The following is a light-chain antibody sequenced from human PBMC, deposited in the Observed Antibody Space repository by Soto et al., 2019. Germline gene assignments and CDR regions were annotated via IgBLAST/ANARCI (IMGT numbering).Light chain of an antibody. V-gene: IGKV1-9*01. CDR3: QQLNSYPLT. CDR1: QGISSY. J-gene: IGKJ4*01. Sequence: IQLTQSPSSLSASVGDRVTITCRASQGISSYLAWYQQKPGKAPKLLIYAASTLQSRVPSRFSGSGSTTDVTLTSSSLQPEDFANYYWQQLNSYPLTFGGGTKVEIK. CDR2: AAS.